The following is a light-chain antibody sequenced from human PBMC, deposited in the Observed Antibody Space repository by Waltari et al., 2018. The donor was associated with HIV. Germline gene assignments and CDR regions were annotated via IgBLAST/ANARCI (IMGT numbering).Light chain of an antibody. CDR2: WAS. CDR3: HQYYTTPYT. V-gene: IGKV4-1*01. Sequence: DIVITQSLDSLAVSLGERATLNFKSSQSILSSSNKRKYLAWYQQKPGQPPKLLIYWASTRDSGVPDRFSGSGSGTDFTLTISSLQAEDVAVYFCHQYYTTPYTFGQGTKLEIK. J-gene: IGKJ2*01. CDR1: QSILSSSNKRKY.